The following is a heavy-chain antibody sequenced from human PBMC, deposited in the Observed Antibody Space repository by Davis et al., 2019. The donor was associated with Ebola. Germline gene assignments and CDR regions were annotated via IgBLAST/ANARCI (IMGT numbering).Heavy chain of an antibody. CDR2: INHSGST. CDR1: GGSFSGYY. Sequence: SETLSLTCAVYGGSFSGYYWSWIRQPPGKGLEWIGEINHSGSTNYNPSLKSRVTISVDTSKNQFSLKLSSVTAADTAVYYCARTPVVTRYYGMDVWGQGTTVTVSS. J-gene: IGHJ6*02. D-gene: IGHD3-22*01. V-gene: IGHV4-34*01. CDR3: ARTPVVTRYYGMDV.